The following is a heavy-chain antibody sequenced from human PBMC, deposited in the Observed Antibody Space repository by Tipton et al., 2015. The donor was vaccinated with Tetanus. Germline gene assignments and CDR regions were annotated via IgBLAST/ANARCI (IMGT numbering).Heavy chain of an antibody. CDR1: KFSFSRHS. J-gene: IGHJ4*02. CDR3: ARDSTYLFDY. D-gene: IGHD2-2*01. Sequence: SLRLSCAASKFSFSRHSMNWVRQAPGKGLEWVSSISSGSTYIYYADSVKGRFTISRDNAKNSLYLLMDSLRAEDTAVYYCARDSTYLFDYWGQGTLVTVSS. CDR2: ISSGSTYI. V-gene: IGHV3-21*01.